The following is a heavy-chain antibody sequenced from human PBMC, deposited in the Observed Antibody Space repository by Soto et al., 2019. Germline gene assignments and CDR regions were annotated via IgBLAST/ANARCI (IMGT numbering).Heavy chain of an antibody. V-gene: IGHV1-3*04. CDR3: VRDLGSRALPGHDAFDI. CDR2: LNTGNGIT. D-gene: IGHD6-19*01. J-gene: IGHJ3*02. Sequence: QVQLVQSGAEVKKTGASVKVSCKTSEYTLITYAIHWVCQAPGQRLQWMGWLNTGNGITKYSPKFQGRITITRDTYARTTYMELSSLRSEDTAVYYCVRDLGSRALPGHDAFDIWGQGTVVTVSS. CDR1: EYTLITYA.